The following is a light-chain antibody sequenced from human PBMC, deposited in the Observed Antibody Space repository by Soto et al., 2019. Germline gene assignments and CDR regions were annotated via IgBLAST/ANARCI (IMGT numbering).Light chain of an antibody. Sequence: DIQMTQSPSTLSAFVGDRVTITCRASQSINSWLAWYQQEPGKAPKLLIYKASSLASGVPSRFSGSGSGTEFTLTITSLQLDDFATYYCQHYNSYPPWTFGQGTKVEIK. V-gene: IGKV1-5*03. CDR2: KAS. CDR3: QHYNSYPPWT. J-gene: IGKJ1*01. CDR1: QSINSW.